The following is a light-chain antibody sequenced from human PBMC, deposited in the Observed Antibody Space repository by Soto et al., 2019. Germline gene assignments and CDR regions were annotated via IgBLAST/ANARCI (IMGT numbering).Light chain of an antibody. CDR1: SSDVGGYNY. J-gene: IGLJ2*01. CDR3: SSHTSSSTLYMV. V-gene: IGLV2-14*01. CDR2: DVS. Sequence: QSALTQPASVSGSPGQSITISCTGTSSDVGGYNYVSWYQQHPGKAPKLMIYDVSNRPSGVSNRFSGSKSGNTASLSISGLQAEDAADYYCSSHTSSSTLYMVFGGGTNLTVL.